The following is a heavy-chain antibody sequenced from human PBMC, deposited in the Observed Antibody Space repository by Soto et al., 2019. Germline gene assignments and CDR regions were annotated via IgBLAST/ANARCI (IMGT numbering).Heavy chain of an antibody. Sequence: GASVKVSCKASGYTFTTYAMHWVRQAPGQGLEWMGWISAGNGNTKYSQKFQGRVTITRDTSASTAYMELSSLRSEDTAVYYCARGGSLYWYFDLWGRGTLVTVSS. CDR2: ISAGNGNT. CDR3: ARGGSLYWYFDL. D-gene: IGHD1-26*01. CDR1: GYTFTTYA. J-gene: IGHJ2*01. V-gene: IGHV1-3*01.